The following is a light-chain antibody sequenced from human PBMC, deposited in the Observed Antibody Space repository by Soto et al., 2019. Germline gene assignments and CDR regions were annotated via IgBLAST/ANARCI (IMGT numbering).Light chain of an antibody. V-gene: IGKV1-33*01. CDR1: QDIKNF. CDR3: QQYDSLPPT. CDR2: DAF. J-gene: IGKJ4*01. Sequence: DIQMSQYPSSLSASVGDSVTMTCQASQDIKNFLNWYQQKPGKAPKLLIYDAFKLDTGVPSRFSGSGSGTDFTFTISSLQPEDIATYFCQQYDSLPPTFGGGTKVEI.